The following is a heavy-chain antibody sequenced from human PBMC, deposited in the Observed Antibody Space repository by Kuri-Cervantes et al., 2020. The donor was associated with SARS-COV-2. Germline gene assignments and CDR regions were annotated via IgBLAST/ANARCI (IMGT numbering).Heavy chain of an antibody. V-gene: IGHV4-61*02. CDR3: ARDGSFSPLYYYYYYMDV. D-gene: IGHD2/OR15-2a*01. CDR2: IYTSGST. Sequence: SCTVSGGSISSGGYYWSWIRQPPGKGLEWIGRIYTSGSTNYNPSLKSRVTISVDTSKNQFSLKLSSVTAADTAVYYCARDGSFSPLYYYYYYMDVWGKGTTVTVSS. CDR1: GGSISSGGYY. J-gene: IGHJ6*03.